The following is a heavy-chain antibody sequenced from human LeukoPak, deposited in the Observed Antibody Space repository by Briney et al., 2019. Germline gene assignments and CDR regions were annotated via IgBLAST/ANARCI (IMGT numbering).Heavy chain of an antibody. Sequence: PGRSLRLSCAASGFTFSRHGMHWVRQAPGKGLEWVAVIWYDGSNKYYADSVEGRFTISRDSSKNTLYLQMNSLRAEDTAVYYCARDAYGDYYFDYWGQGTLVTVSS. V-gene: IGHV3-33*01. CDR3: ARDAYGDYYFDY. CDR1: GFTFSRHG. J-gene: IGHJ4*02. D-gene: IGHD4-17*01. CDR2: IWYDGSNK.